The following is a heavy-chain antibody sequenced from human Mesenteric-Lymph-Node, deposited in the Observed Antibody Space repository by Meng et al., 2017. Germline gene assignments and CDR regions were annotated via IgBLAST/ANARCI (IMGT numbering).Heavy chain of an antibody. V-gene: IGHV3-30*07. CDR2: ISYDGSNK. Sequence: GESLKISCAASGFTFSSYAMHWVRQAPGKGLEWVAVISYDGSNKYYADSVKGRFTISRDNSKNTLYLQMNSLRAEDTAVYYCANHGDVVAGYYYYGMDVWGQGTTVTVSS. D-gene: IGHD6-19*01. J-gene: IGHJ6*02. CDR3: ANHGDVVAGYYYYGMDV. CDR1: GFTFSSYA.